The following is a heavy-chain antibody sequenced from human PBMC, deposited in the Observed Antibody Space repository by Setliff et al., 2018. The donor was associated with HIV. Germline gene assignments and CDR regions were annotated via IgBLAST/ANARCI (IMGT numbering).Heavy chain of an antibody. CDR2: INQSGGI. V-gene: IGHV4-34*01. Sequence: PSETMSLTCAGAGGSFSGYYWSWIRQPPGKGLEWIGEINQSGGINYNPSLKSRVTISIDTFKNQFSMKLYSVTAADTAVYYCATASGYDLFMGAFDIWGQ. CDR3: ATASGYDLFMGAFDI. CDR1: GGSFSGYY. D-gene: IGHD5-12*01. J-gene: IGHJ3*02.